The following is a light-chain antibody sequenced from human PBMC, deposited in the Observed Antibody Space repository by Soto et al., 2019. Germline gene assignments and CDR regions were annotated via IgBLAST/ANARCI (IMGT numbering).Light chain of an antibody. V-gene: IGLV1-36*01. J-gene: IGLJ1*01. Sequence: QSVLTQPPSVSEAPRQRVIISCSGSTSNIGDYAVNWYPHLPGKAPKPLIYSNNQRPSGVPDRFSGSKSGTSASLAISGLQSEDEADYYCAAWDDSLNGYVFGTGTKVTVL. CDR1: TSNIGDYA. CDR2: SNN. CDR3: AAWDDSLNGYV.